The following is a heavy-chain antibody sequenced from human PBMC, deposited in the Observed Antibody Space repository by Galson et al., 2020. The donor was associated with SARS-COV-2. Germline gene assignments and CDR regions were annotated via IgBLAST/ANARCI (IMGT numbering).Heavy chain of an antibody. D-gene: IGHD6-19*01. J-gene: IGHJ4*02. CDR3: ARDGSGWYLSY. CDR2: ISYDGSNK. CDR1: GFTFSSYG. Sequence: SLKISCAASGFTFSSYGMHWVRQAPGKGLEWVAVISYDGSNKYYADSVKGRFTISRDNSKNTLYLQMNSLRAEDTAVYYCARDGSGWYLSYWGQGTLVTVSS. V-gene: IGHV3-30*03.